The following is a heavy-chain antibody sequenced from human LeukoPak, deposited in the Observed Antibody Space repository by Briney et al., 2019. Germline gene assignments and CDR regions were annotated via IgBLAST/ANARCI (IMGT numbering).Heavy chain of an antibody. CDR3: AKDPYSSGMGPQDY. CDR1: GFTLSSYG. D-gene: IGHD6-19*01. V-gene: IGHV3-30*18. CDR2: ISYDGSNK. J-gene: IGHJ4*02. Sequence: GGSLRLSCVASGFTLSSYGMHWVRQAPGKGLEWVAVISYDGSNKYYADSVKGRFTISRDNAKNSLYLQMNSLRAEDTALYYCAKDPYSSGMGPQDYWGQGTLVTVSS.